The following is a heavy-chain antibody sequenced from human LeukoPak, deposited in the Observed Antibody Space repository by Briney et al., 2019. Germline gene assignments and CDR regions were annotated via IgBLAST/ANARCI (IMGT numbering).Heavy chain of an antibody. CDR3: ARDLMGIAYRGAFYY. V-gene: IGHV3-30*02. CDR2: IKYDGRNK. J-gene: IGHJ4*02. D-gene: IGHD6-13*01. CDR1: GFTFSSYG. Sequence: PGGSLRLSCAASGFTFSSYGMHWVRQAPGKGLEWVAFIKYDGRNKYYADSVKGRFTISRDNAKNSLYLQMNSLRAEDTAVYYCARDLMGIAYRGAFYYWGQGTLVTVSS.